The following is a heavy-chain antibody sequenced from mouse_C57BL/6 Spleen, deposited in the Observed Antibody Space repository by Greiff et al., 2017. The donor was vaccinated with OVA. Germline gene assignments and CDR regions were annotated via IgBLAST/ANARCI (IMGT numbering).Heavy chain of an antibody. J-gene: IGHJ3*01. CDR1: GYTFTSYW. CDR2: IYPSDSET. Sequence: QVHVKQPGAELVRPGSSVKLSCKASGYTFTSYWMDWVKQRPGQGLEWIGNIYPSDSETHYNQKFKDKATLTVDKSSSTAYMQLSSLTSEDSAVYYCAREDDSRFAYWGQGTLVTVSA. D-gene: IGHD2-4*01. CDR3: AREDDSRFAY. V-gene: IGHV1-61*01.